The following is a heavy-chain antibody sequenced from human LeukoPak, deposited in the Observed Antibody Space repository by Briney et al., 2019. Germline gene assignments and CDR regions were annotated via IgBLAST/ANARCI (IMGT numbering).Heavy chain of an antibody. CDR3: ARDSTYYYDSGSSGLHYFDN. D-gene: IGHD3-10*01. Sequence: GRSLRLSCAASGITLSSYAMHWVRQAPGKGLEWVSLISSGGTDEYYADSVKGRFTISRDNSKNTLYLQLNSLRGEDTAVYYCARDSTYYYDSGSSGLHYFDNWGQGTLVTVSS. J-gene: IGHJ4*02. V-gene: IGHV3-30*01. CDR1: GITLSSYA. CDR2: ISSGGTDE.